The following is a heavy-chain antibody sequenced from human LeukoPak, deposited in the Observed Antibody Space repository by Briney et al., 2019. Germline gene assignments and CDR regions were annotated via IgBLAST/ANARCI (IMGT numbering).Heavy chain of an antibody. Sequence: ASVKVSCKASGYTFTGYYMHWVRQAPGQGLEWMGRINPNSGGTNYAQKSQGRVTMTRDTSISTAYMELSRLRSDDTAVYYCAKSKRGIAVAEDYWGQGTLVTVSS. J-gene: IGHJ4*02. CDR1: GYTFTGYY. V-gene: IGHV1-2*06. CDR2: INPNSGGT. D-gene: IGHD6-19*01. CDR3: AKSKRGIAVAEDY.